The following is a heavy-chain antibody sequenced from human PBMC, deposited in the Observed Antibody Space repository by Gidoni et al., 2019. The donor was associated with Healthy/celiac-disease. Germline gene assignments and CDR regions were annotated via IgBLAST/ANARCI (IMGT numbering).Heavy chain of an antibody. Sequence: QVQLVESGGGVVQPGRSLRLSCAASGFTFSSYGMHWVRQAPGKGLGWVAVISYDGSNKYYADSVKGRFTISRDNSKNTLYLQMNSLRAEDTAVYYCARADDSGWYDRMDAFDIWGQGTMVTVSS. CDR3: ARADDSGWYDRMDAFDI. D-gene: IGHD6-19*01. J-gene: IGHJ3*02. CDR2: ISYDGSNK. V-gene: IGHV3-30*03. CDR1: GFTFSSYG.